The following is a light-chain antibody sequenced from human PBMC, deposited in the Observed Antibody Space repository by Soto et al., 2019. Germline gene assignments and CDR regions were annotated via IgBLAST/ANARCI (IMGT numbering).Light chain of an antibody. J-gene: IGKJ5*01. V-gene: IGKV3-11*01. CDR3: QQRHMWPIT. CDR1: QSFRGL. CDR2: DAY. Sequence: EVVLTQSPVTLSLYPGERATFSCRASQSFRGLLAWYQQKPGQAPRLLIYDAYNRATGIPPRFSGSGSGTDFTLTISSLEPEDSAVYYCQQRHMWPITFGQGTRLEIK.